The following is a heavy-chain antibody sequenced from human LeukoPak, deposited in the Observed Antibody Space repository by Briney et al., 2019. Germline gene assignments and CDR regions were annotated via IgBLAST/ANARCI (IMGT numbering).Heavy chain of an antibody. V-gene: IGHV3-21*01. D-gene: IGHD5-18*01. CDR3: ARDLVERGYNFGRCDY. CDR1: GFTFSSYS. CDR2: ISSSSSYI. J-gene: IGHJ4*02. Sequence: GGSLRLSCAASGFTFSSYSMNWVRQAPGKGLECVSSISSSSSYIYYADSVKGRFTISRDNAKNSLYLQVNSLRAEDTAVYYCARDLVERGYNFGRCDYWGQGTLVTVSS.